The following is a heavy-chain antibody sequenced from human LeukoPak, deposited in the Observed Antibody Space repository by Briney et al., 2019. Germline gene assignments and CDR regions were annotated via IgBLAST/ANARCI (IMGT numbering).Heavy chain of an antibody. CDR3: ARDPGIAAAGTNNWFDP. Sequence: GGSLRLSCAASGFTFSSYSMNWVRQAPGKGLEWVSSISSSSSYIYYADSVKGRFTISRDNAKNSLYLQMNSLRAEDTAVYYCARDPGIAAAGTNNWFDPWGRGTLVTVSS. D-gene: IGHD6-13*01. V-gene: IGHV3-21*01. CDR1: GFTFSSYS. J-gene: IGHJ5*02. CDR2: ISSSSSYI.